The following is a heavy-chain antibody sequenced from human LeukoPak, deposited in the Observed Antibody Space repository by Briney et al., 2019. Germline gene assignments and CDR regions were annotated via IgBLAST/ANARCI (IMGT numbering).Heavy chain of an antibody. Sequence: SETLSLTCTVSASSISRYYWSWLRQPPGKGLEWIGYIYHSGSTNYSPSLKSRVTISLDTSKNQFSLNLSSVTAADTAVYYCARDRPYDFGPGSYYDGFESWGQGTLVTVSS. D-gene: IGHD3-10*01. CDR2: IYHSGST. V-gene: IGHV4-59*01. CDR3: ARDRPYDFGPGSYYDGFES. CDR1: ASSISRYY. J-gene: IGHJ4*02.